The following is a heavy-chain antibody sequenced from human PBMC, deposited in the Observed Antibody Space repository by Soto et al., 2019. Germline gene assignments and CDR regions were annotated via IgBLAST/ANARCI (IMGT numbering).Heavy chain of an antibody. J-gene: IGHJ6*02. Sequence: QVQLVQSGAEVKKPGSSVKVSCKASGGTFSSYAISWVRQAPGQGLEWMGGIIPIFGTANYAQKFQGRVTITADEATSTAYMEPSSLRSEDTAVYYCASVDTAISYYYYGMDVWGQGTTVTVSS. CDR1: GGTFSSYA. D-gene: IGHD5-18*01. CDR2: IIPIFGTA. V-gene: IGHV1-69*12. CDR3: ASVDTAISYYYYGMDV.